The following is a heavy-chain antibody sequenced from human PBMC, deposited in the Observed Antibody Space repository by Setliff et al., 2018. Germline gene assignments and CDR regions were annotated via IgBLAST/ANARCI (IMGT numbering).Heavy chain of an antibody. Sequence: GASVKVSCKASGYTFTSYGISWVRQAPGQGLEWMGWISGHNGDTKLAQNVQGRVTVTTDTFTNTGYMELRSLRSDDTAFYYCARADYSSSLHYFDCWGQGTLVTV. D-gene: IGHD6-13*01. CDR2: ISGHNGDT. CDR3: ARADYSSSLHYFDC. CDR1: GYTFTSYG. J-gene: IGHJ4*02. V-gene: IGHV1-18*01.